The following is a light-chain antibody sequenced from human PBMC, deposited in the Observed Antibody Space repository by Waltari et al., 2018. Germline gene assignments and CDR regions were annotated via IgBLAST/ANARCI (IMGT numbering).Light chain of an antibody. V-gene: IGKV1-6*01. CDR3: LQDYIYPWT. J-gene: IGKJ1*01. CDR2: AAS. Sequence: AIQMTQSPSSLSASVGDRVTITCRASQGIRNDLGGYQQKPGKAPKLLISAASTLQSGVPARFSGSGSGTEFTLTISSLQPEDFATYYCLQDYIYPWTFGQGTKVEIQ. CDR1: QGIRND.